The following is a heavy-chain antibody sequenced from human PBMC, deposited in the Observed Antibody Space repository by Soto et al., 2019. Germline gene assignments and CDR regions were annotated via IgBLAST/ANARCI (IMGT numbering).Heavy chain of an antibody. Sequence: GSGPTLVNPTQTLTLTCSFSGFSLSTSGMCVRWIRQPPGKALEWLAFIDWDDDKYYSASLKTRLTITKDTSKNQVVLTMTNMEPVDTATYYCAHRPRGYSYHFDYWGQGTLVTVSS. J-gene: IGHJ4*02. V-gene: IGHV2-70*12. D-gene: IGHD5-18*01. CDR3: AHRPRGYSYHFDY. CDR1: GFSLSTSGMC. CDR2: IDWDDDK.